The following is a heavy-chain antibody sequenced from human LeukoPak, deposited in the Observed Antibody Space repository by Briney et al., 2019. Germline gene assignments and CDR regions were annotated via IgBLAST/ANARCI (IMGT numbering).Heavy chain of an antibody. CDR3: ARHGTNYDILAGHIDY. V-gene: IGHV5-10-1*01. J-gene: IGHJ4*02. Sequence: GQSLPISCKGSGYSFTSYWISWVRQMPGKGLEWMGRIDPSDSYTNYSPSFQGHVIISADKSISTAYLQWSSLKASDTAMYYCARHGTNYDILAGHIDYWGQGTMVTVSS. CDR1: GYSFTSYW. CDR2: IDPSDSYT. D-gene: IGHD3-9*01.